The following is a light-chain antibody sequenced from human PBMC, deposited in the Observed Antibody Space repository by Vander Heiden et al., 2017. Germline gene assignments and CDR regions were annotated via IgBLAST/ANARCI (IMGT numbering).Light chain of an antibody. Sequence: DIQMTPSPSSLSASVGDRVTSTCRASQSISSYLNWYQQKPGKAPKLLIYAASSLQSGVPSRFSGSGSGTDFTLTISSLQPEDFATYYCQQSYSTPPWTFGQGTKVEIK. CDR3: QQSYSTPPWT. CDR1: QSISSY. CDR2: AAS. V-gene: IGKV1-39*01. J-gene: IGKJ1*01.